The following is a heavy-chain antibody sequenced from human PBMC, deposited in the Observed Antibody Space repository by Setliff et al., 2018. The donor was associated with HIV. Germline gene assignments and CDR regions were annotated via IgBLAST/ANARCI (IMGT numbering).Heavy chain of an antibody. V-gene: IGHV1-58*01. CDR3: ARVGHSSSYHYYGMDV. Sequence: SVKVSCKASGFTFTSSAVQWVRQARGQRLEWIGWIVVGSGNTNYAQKFQERVTITTDENRSTAYMELNSLRPEDTGVFYCARVGHSSSYHYYGMDVWGQGTTVTVSS. D-gene: IGHD6-13*01. CDR2: IVVGSGNT. J-gene: IGHJ6*02. CDR1: GFTFTSSA.